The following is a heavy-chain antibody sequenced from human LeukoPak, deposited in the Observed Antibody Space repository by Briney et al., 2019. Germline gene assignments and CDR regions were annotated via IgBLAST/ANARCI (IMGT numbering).Heavy chain of an antibody. CDR1: GFTFSSHG. Sequence: PGGSLRLSCVASGFTFSSHGMNWVRQAPGKGLVWVSRINSDGSSTNYADSVKGRFTISRDNSKNTLYLQMNSLRAEDTAVYYCARDPTRHSTELLPDYWGQGTLVTVSS. V-gene: IGHV3-74*01. D-gene: IGHD1-26*01. CDR3: ARDPTRHSTELLPDY. J-gene: IGHJ4*02. CDR2: INSDGSST.